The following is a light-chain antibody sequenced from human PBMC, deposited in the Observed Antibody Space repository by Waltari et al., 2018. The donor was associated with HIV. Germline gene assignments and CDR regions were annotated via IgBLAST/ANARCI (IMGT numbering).Light chain of an antibody. J-gene: IGLJ3*02. CDR1: SGSIASNY. V-gene: IGLV6-57*02. CDR2: EDN. Sequence: NFMLTQPHSVSESPGKTVTISCTGSSGSIASNYVQWYQQRPGSAPTTVIYEDNQRPSGAPDRFSGSIDSSSNSASLTISGLKTEDEADYYCQSYDSSNHNWVFGGGTKLTVL. CDR3: QSYDSSNHNWV.